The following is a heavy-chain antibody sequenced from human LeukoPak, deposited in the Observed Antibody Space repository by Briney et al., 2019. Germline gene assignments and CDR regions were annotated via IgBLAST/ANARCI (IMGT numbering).Heavy chain of an antibody. Sequence: PSETLSLTCAVYGGSFSGYYWSWIRQPPGKGLEWIGEINHSGSTNYNPSLKSRVTISVDTSKNQFSLKLSSVTAADTAVYYCARGSEYYYDSSGYYWTHYFDYWGQGTLVTVSS. CDR2: INHSGST. CDR3: ARGSEYYYDSSGYYWTHYFDY. D-gene: IGHD3-22*01. CDR1: GGSFSGYY. V-gene: IGHV4-34*01. J-gene: IGHJ4*02.